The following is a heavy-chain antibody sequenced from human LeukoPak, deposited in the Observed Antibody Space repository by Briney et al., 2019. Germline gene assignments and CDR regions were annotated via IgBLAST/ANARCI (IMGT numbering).Heavy chain of an antibody. V-gene: IGHV1-69*13. J-gene: IGHJ4*02. CDR1: GGTFSSYA. CDR2: IIPIFGTA. Sequence: ASVKVSCKASGGTFSSYAISWVRQAPGQGLEWMGGIIPIFGTANYAQKFQGRVTITADESTSTAYMELSSLRSEDTAVYYCARGPYYYDSSGYYRTPYYFDYWGQGTLVTVSS. CDR3: ARGPYYYDSSGYYRTPYYFDY. D-gene: IGHD3-22*01.